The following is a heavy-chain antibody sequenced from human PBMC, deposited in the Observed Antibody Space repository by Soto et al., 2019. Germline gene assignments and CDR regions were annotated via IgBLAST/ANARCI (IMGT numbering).Heavy chain of an antibody. CDR1: GLTFANYG. V-gene: IGHV3-33*03. Sequence: QVVIVESGGHVVQIGTSLRLACAVSGLTFANYGFHWVRQAPGKGLEWVAVISYHGNSKFYGDSVRARFSISRDNSKNTVFLDMTSLSVEDSGVYYCVSVGYSTGFDFWGQGTLVTVSS. D-gene: IGHD2-8*01. J-gene: IGHJ4*02. CDR2: ISYHGNSK. CDR3: VSVGYSTGFDF.